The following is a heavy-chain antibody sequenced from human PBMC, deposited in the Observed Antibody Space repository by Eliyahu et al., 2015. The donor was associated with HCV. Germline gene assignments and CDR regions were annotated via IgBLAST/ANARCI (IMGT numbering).Heavy chain of an antibody. CDR2: IKPDGSDK. V-gene: IGHV3-7*03. CDR1: GFTFINYW. Sequence: DVHLVESGGGLVQPGGSLRLSCTASGFTFINYWMHWVRQAPGKGLEWVANIKPDGSDKNYLGSVKGRFTISRDNAKNSLYLQMSSLRAEDTAVYYCAKNFDSWGQGTLVSVSS. CDR3: AKNFDS. J-gene: IGHJ4*02.